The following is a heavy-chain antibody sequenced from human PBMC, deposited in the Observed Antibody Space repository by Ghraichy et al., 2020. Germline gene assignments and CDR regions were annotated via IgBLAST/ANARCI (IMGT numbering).Heavy chain of an antibody. D-gene: IGHD3-22*01. CDR1: GFTFSRYG. CDR3: AKERDSSGYYSFRGDYYGMDV. Sequence: LSLTCAASGFTFSRYGMHWVRQAPGKGLEWVAVTSYDGSNKYYADSVKGRFTISRDNSKNTLSVQMNSLRAEDTAVYYCAKERDSSGYYSFRGDYYGMDVWGQGTTVTVSS. J-gene: IGHJ6*02. CDR2: TSYDGSNK. V-gene: IGHV3-30*18.